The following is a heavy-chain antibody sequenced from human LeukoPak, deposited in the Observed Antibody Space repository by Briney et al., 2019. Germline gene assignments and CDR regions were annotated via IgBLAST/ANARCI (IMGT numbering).Heavy chain of an antibody. J-gene: IGHJ4*02. CDR1: GFTLSSYG. Sequence: GGSLRLSWAASGFTLSSYGMDWVRQAGGEGRGWEAVIWYDGSNKYYADCVKGRFTISRDNSNNTLYLQMNSLRAEDTAVYYCARDSCGGDCLFGYWGQGTLVTVSS. D-gene: IGHD2-21*02. CDR3: ARDSCGGDCLFGY. CDR2: IWYDGSNK. V-gene: IGHV3-33*08.